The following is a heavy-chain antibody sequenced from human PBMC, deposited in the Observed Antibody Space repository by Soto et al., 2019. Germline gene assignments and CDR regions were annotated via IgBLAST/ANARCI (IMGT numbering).Heavy chain of an antibody. Sequence: EVQLLESGGGLVQPGGSLRLSCAASGFTFSSYAMSWVRQAPGKGLEWVSAISGSGGSTYYTDSVKGRFTISRDNSKNTLYLQMNSLRAEDTAVYYCAKGPYGPGSFDYWGQGTLVTVSS. J-gene: IGHJ4*02. CDR2: ISGSGGST. D-gene: IGHD3-10*01. CDR3: AKGPYGPGSFDY. CDR1: GFTFSSYA. V-gene: IGHV3-23*01.